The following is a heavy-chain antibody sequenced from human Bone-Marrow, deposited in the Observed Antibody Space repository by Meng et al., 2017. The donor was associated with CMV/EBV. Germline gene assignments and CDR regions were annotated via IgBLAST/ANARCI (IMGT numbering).Heavy chain of an antibody. V-gene: IGHV1-2*02. Sequence: ASVKVSCKAPGYTFTGYYMHWVRQAPGQGLEWMGWINPNSGGTNYAQKFQGRVTMTRDTSISTAYMELSRLRSDDTAVYYCARSLVTRSKNSIVVVPAAISDWGQGPRVTCYS. CDR2: INPNSGGT. CDR1: GYTFTGYY. CDR3: ARSLVTRSKNSIVVVPAAISD. D-gene: IGHD2-2*02. J-gene: IGHJ4*02.